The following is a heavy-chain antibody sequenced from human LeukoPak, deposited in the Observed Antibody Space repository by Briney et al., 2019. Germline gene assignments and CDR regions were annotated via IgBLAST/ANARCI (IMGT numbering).Heavy chain of an antibody. Sequence: ASVKVSCKASGYTFTSYDINWVRRATGQGLEGMGWMNPNSGNTGYAQKFQGRVTMTRNTSISTAYMELSSLRSEDTAVYYCARAPSRIAAAGNYYYYYMDVWGKGTTVTVSS. J-gene: IGHJ6*03. CDR2: MNPNSGNT. D-gene: IGHD6-13*01. CDR1: GYTFTSYD. V-gene: IGHV1-8*01. CDR3: ARAPSRIAAAGNYYYYYMDV.